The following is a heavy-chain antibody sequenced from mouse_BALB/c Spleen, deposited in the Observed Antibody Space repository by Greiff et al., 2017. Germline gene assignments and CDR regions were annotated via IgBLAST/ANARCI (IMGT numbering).Heavy chain of an antibody. V-gene: IGHV1-5*01. CDR3: TRVPYYYGSSYNAMDY. J-gene: IGHJ4*01. CDR2: IYPGNSDT. CDR1: GYTFTSYW. D-gene: IGHD1-1*01. Sequence: EVQLRQSGTVLARPGASVKMSCKASGYTFTSYWMHWVKQRPGQGLEWIGAIYPGNSDTSYNQKFKGKAKLTAVTSTSTAYMELSSLTNEDSAVYYCTRVPYYYGSSYNAMDYWGQGTSVTVSS.